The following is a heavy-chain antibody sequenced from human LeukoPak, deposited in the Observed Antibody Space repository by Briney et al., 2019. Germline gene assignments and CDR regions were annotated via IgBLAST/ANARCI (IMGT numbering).Heavy chain of an antibody. V-gene: IGHV3-9*01. J-gene: IGHJ4*02. D-gene: IGHD3-10*01. CDR1: GFTFDDYA. Sequence: GRSLRLSCAASGFTFDDYAMHWVRQAPGKGLEWVSGISWNSGSIGYADSVKGRFTISRDNAKNSLYLQMNSLRAEDTALYYCAKVARSLWFGRNYYFDYWGQGTLVTVSS. CDR2: ISWNSGSI. CDR3: AKVARSLWFGRNYYFDY.